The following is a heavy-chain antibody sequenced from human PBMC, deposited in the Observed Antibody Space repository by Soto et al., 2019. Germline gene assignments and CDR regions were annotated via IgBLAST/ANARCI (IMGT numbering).Heavy chain of an antibody. CDR1: GYTFTSYG. CDR2: IRAYNGNT. J-gene: IGHJ4*02. Sequence: VKVPCKASGYTFTSYGISWVRQAPGEGLEWMGWIRAYNGNTNYAQKLQGRVTMTTDTSTSTAYMELRSLRSDDTDVYYCARGIIAVAEGYIDYWCQGTLVTVSS. CDR3: ARGIIAVAEGYIDY. V-gene: IGHV1-18*01. D-gene: IGHD6-19*01.